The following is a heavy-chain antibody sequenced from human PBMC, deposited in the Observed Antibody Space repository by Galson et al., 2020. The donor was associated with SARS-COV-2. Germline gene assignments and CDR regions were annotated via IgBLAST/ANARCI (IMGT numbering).Heavy chain of an antibody. J-gene: IGHJ5*02. CDR2: ISSNGETS. Sequence: GGSLRLSCSASGFIFSDYAMHWVRPAPGKGLEYVSAISSNGETSFYADSVNGRFTMSRDNSKNMFYLQMTALRLEDTAFYFCLSYSSTRQNHWGQGTLVTVSS. D-gene: IGHD2-2*01. V-gene: IGHV3-64D*06. CDR3: LSYSSTRQNH. CDR1: GFIFSDYA.